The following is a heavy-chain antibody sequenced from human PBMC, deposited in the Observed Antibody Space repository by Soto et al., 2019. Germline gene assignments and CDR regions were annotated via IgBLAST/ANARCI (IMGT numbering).Heavy chain of an antibody. Sequence: SETLSLTCTVSGGSISSGGYYWSWIRQHPGKGLEWIGYIYYSGSTYYNPSLKSRVTISVDTSKNQFSLKLSSVTAADTAVYYCARATYYDFWSLDYWGQGTLVTVSS. D-gene: IGHD3-3*01. J-gene: IGHJ4*02. CDR3: ARATYYDFWSLDY. CDR2: IYYSGST. CDR1: GGSISSGGYY. V-gene: IGHV4-31*03.